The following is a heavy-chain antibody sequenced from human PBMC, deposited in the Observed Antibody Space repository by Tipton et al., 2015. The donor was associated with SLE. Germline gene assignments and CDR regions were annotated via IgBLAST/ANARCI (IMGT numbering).Heavy chain of an antibody. V-gene: IGHV1-18*01. D-gene: IGHD2-15*01. J-gene: IGHJ4*02. CDR1: GYTFTSYG. CDR3: ARASYCSGGSCYPHYFDY. CDR2: ISAYNGNT. Sequence: QSGAEVKKPGASVKVSCKASGYTFTSYGISWVRQAPGQGFEWMGWISAYNGNTNYAQKLQGRVTMTTDTSTSTAYMELRSLRSDDTAVYYCARASYCSGGSCYPHYFDYWGQGTLVTVSS.